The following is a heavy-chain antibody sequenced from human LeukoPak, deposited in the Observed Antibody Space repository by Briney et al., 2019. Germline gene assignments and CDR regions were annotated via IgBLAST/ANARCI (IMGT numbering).Heavy chain of an antibody. V-gene: IGHV3-74*01. CDR3: ARVGGSNAFDI. CDR2: INSDGSST. Sequence: GGSLRLSCAASGFTFSSYWVHWVRHAPGKGLVWVSPINSDGSSTSYADSVKGRFTISRDNAKNTLSLQMNSLRAEDTAVYYCARVGGSNAFDIWGQGTMVIVSS. D-gene: IGHD1-26*01. CDR1: GFTFSSYW. J-gene: IGHJ3*02.